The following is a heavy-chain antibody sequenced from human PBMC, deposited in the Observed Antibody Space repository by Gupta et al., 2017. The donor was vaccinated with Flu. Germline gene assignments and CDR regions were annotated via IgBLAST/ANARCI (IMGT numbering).Heavy chain of an antibody. CDR2: VYYSGRT. Sequence: YYWVWIRQSPGTGLEWIGHVYYSGRTYYNPSLGSRVTISIDTSKNQFSLNLTSVTAADTGEYFCARREPWGDPSIDFWGQGTRVTGSA. D-gene: IGHD1-26*01. CDR1: YY. J-gene: IGHJ4*02. V-gene: IGHV4-39*01. CDR3: ARREPWGDPSIDF.